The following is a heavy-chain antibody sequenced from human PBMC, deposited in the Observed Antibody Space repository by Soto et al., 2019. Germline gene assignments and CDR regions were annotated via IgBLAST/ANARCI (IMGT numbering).Heavy chain of an antibody. CDR1: GGSFSGYY. CDR3: ARAPVTMVRGVYGGYFDY. Sequence: PSETLSLTCAVYGGSFSGYYWSWIRQPPGKGLEWIGEINHSGSTNYNPSLKSRVTISVDTSKNQFSLKLSSVTAADTAVYYCARAPVTMVRGVYGGYFDYWGQGTLVTVSS. CDR2: INHSGST. V-gene: IGHV4-34*01. J-gene: IGHJ4*02. D-gene: IGHD3-10*01.